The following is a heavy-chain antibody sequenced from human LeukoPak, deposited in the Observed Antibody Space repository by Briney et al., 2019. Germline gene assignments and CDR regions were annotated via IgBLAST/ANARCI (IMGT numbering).Heavy chain of an antibody. D-gene: IGHD6-19*01. CDR1: GFTFDDYA. Sequence: PGRSLRLSCAASGFTFDDYAMHWVRQAPGKGLEWVSGISWNSGSIGYADSVKGRFTISRDNAKNSLYLQMNSLRAEDTALYYCAKDMSGWYGSFDYWGQGTLVTVSP. CDR3: AKDMSGWYGSFDY. J-gene: IGHJ4*02. V-gene: IGHV3-9*01. CDR2: ISWNSGSI.